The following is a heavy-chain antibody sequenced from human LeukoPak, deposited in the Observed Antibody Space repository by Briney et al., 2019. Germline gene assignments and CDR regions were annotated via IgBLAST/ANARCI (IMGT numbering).Heavy chain of an antibody. CDR1: GFTFGDYA. D-gene: IGHD1-20*01. J-gene: IGHJ4*02. CDR3: TRGPGITGTLVDY. CDR2: IRSKAYGGTT. V-gene: IGHV3-49*04. Sequence: GGPLRLSCTASGFTFGDYAMSWVRQAPGKGLEWVGFIRSKAYGGTTEYAASVKGRFTISRDDSKSIAYLQMNSLKTEDTAVYYCTRGPGITGTLVDYWGQGTLVTVSS.